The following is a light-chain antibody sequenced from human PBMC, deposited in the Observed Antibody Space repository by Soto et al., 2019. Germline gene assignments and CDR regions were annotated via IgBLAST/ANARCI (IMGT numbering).Light chain of an antibody. J-gene: IGLJ1*01. Sequence: QSALTQPRSVSGSPGQSVTISCVGTSSDIGSYNYVSWYQRHPGKGPKLIIHDVNTRPSGVPDRFSGSKSGNTASLNISGLQAEDEADYYCCSYAGSYTYVFGTGTKLTVL. CDR3: CSYAGSYTYV. V-gene: IGLV2-11*01. CDR2: DVN. CDR1: SSDIGSYNY.